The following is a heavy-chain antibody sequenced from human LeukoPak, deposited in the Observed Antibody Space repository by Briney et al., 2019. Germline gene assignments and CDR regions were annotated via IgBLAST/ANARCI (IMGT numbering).Heavy chain of an antibody. CDR1: RFTFSSSA. CDR3: AKGGYYDSSGWTDY. Sequence: GGSLRLSCAASRFTFSSSAMSWVRQAPGKGLEWVSTISGSGGSTYSTDSVKGRFTISRDNSKNTLYLQMNSLRAEDTAVYYCAKGGYYDSSGWTDYWGQGTLVTVSS. CDR2: ISGSGGST. J-gene: IGHJ4*02. V-gene: IGHV3-23*01. D-gene: IGHD3-22*01.